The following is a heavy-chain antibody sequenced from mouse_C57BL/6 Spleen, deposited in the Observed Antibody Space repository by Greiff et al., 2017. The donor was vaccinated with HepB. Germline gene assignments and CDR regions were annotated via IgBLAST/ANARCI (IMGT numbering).Heavy chain of an antibody. V-gene: IGHV1-39*01. CDR2: INPNYGTT. Sequence: EVHLVESGPELVKPGASVKISCKASGYSFTDYNMNWVKQSNGKSLEWIGVINPNYGTTSYNQKFKGKATLTVDQSSSTAYMQLNSLTSEDSAVYYCAREGYSNYDPAWFAYWGQGTLVTVSA. J-gene: IGHJ3*01. CDR3: AREGYSNYDPAWFAY. CDR1: GYSFTDYN. D-gene: IGHD2-5*01.